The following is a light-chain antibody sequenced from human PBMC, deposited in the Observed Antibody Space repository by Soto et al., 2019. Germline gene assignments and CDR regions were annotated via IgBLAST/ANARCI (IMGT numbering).Light chain of an antibody. Sequence: DIQVTQSPYSLSASPGDRITITCRASQDIKKFLAWYQQKPGEVPHLLIYAASTLRPGVPSRFSGNASGTDFTLTIASLQPEDVATDFCQKYDRAPAAFGQGTKV. CDR1: QDIKKF. CDR2: AAS. V-gene: IGKV1-27*01. J-gene: IGKJ1*01. CDR3: QKYDRAPAA.